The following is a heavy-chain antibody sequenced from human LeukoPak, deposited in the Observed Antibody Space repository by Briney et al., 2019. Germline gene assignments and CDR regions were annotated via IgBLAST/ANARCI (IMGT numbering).Heavy chain of an antibody. Sequence: GGSLRLSCAASGFIFSNHGMNWVRQTPGKGLEWVSTISGSGDSTYYADSVKGRFTTSRDNSKNTLYLQMNSLRVEDTAVYYCARAAEDAFDIWGQGTMVTVSS. D-gene: IGHD6-13*01. CDR2: ISGSGDST. V-gene: IGHV3-23*01. CDR1: GFIFSNHG. J-gene: IGHJ3*02. CDR3: ARAAEDAFDI.